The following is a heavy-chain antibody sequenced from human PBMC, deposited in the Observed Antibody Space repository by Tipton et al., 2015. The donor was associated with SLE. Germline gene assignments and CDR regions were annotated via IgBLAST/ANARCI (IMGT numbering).Heavy chain of an antibody. D-gene: IGHD5-12*01. J-gene: IGHJ2*01. V-gene: IGHV4-61*09. CDR1: GGSISSGSYP. CDR2: IYASGST. Sequence: TLSLTCTVSGGSISSGSYPWSWIRKPAGKGLEWIGYIYASGSTHYNPSLKSRVTMSVDTSKSQFSLKLRSVTAADTAVYYCARAGTGVANTYWYFDLWGRGTLVTVSS. CDR3: ARAGTGVANTYWYFDL.